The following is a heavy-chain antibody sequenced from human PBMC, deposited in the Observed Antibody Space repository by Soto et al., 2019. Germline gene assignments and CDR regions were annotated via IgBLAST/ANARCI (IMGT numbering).Heavy chain of an antibody. D-gene: IGHD6-13*01. J-gene: IGHJ4*02. Sequence: HPGGSLRLSCAASGFTFSSYAMSWLRQAPGRGLEWVSAFTSGGATFYADSVKGRFTISRDSSKNSLYLQMNSLRAEDTALYYCARDSVTAASTDWGQGTLVTVSS. CDR3: ARDSVTAASTD. CDR2: FTSGGAT. V-gene: IGHV3-23*01. CDR1: GFTFSSYA.